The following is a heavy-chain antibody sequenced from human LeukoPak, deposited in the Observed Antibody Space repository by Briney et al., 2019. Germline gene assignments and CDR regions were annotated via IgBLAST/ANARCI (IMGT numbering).Heavy chain of an antibody. V-gene: IGHV3-7*01. J-gene: IGHJ4*02. CDR2: IKQDGSEK. D-gene: IGHD3-16*01. CDR3: AREGEPYYFDY. CDR1: GFTFSSYW. Sequence: GGSLRLSCAASGFTFSSYWMSWVRQAPGKGLEWVANIKQDGSEKYYVDSVKGRFTISRDNAKNSLYLQMSSLRAEDTAVYYCAREGEPYYFDYWGQGTLVTVSS.